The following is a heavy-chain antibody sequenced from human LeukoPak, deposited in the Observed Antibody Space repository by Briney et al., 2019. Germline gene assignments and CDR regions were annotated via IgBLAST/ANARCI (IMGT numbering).Heavy chain of an antibody. V-gene: IGHV1-69*13. CDR1: GGTFSSYA. D-gene: IGHD3-10*01. J-gene: IGHJ4*02. CDR3: ARDQTPIYYYGSGSYYESDY. CDR2: IIPIFGTA. Sequence: ASVKVSCKASGGTFSSYAISWVRQAPGQGLEWMGGIIPIFGTANYAQKFQGRVTITADESTSTAYMELSRLRSDDTAVYYCARDQTPIYYYGSGSYYESDYWGQGTLVTVSS.